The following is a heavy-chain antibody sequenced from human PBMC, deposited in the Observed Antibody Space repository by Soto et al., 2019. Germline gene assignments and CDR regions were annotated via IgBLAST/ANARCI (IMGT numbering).Heavy chain of an antibody. CDR1: GYSISSGSY. D-gene: IGHD3-16*02. CDR2: IYHGGTT. V-gene: IGHV4-38-2*02. Sequence: SETLSLTCTVSGYSISSGSYWGWIRQPPGKGPEWIASIYHGGTTFYNPSLKSRVTVSVDKSNNQFSLKLRSVTAADTAVYYCAKPHVIVAAGSTFDYWGHGTLVAVSS. J-gene: IGHJ4*03. CDR3: AKPHVIVAAGSTFDY.